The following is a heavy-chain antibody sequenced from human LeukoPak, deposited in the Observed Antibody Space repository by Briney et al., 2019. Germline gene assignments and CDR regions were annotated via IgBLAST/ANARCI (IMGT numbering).Heavy chain of an antibody. CDR2: IISSSSTI. J-gene: IGHJ4*02. V-gene: IGHV3-48*04. Sequence: GGSLRLSCAASGFTFSSYSMNWVRQAPGKGLEWVSYIISSSSTIYYADSVKGRFTISRDNAKNTLYLQMNSLRAEDTAVYYCAKEGLGYDFWSGYHLGYFDYWGQGTLVTVSS. CDR3: AKEGLGYDFWSGYHLGYFDY. CDR1: GFTFSSYS. D-gene: IGHD3-3*01.